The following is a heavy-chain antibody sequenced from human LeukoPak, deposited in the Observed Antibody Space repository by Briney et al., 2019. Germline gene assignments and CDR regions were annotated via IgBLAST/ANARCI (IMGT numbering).Heavy chain of an antibody. CDR2: IYSGGST. V-gene: IGHV3-53*01. J-gene: IGHJ4*02. CDR1: EFTFSSYN. Sequence: PGGSLRLSCAASEFTFSSYNMNWVRQAPGKGLEWVSVIYSGGSTYYADSVKGRFTISRDNSKSTLYIQMNSLRAEDTAVYYCARAKPKNMVRGLIMRRESRYYFDYWGQGTLVTVSS. CDR3: ARAKPKNMVRGLIMRRESRYYFDY. D-gene: IGHD3-10*01.